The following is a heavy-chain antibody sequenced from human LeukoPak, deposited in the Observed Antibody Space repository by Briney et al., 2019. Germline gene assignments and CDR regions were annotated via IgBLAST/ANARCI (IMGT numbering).Heavy chain of an antibody. CDR1: GGSFSGYY. Sequence: SETLSLTCAVYGGSFSGYYWSWIRQPPGKGLEWIGEINHSGSTNYNPSLKSRVTISVDTSKNQFSLKLNSVTAADTAVYYCASSPVGATDYWGQGTLVTVSS. CDR2: INHSGST. CDR3: ASSPVGATDY. D-gene: IGHD1-26*01. V-gene: IGHV4-34*01. J-gene: IGHJ4*02.